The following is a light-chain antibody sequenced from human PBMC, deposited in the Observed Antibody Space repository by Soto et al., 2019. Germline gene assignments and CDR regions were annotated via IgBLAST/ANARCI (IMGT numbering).Light chain of an antibody. CDR2: DVS. J-gene: IGLJ1*01. CDR3: CSYAGSYTFDYV. Sequence: QSVLTQPRSVSGSPGQSVTISCTGTSSDVGGYNYVSWYQQHPGKAPKLMIYDVSKRPSGVPDRFSGSKSGNTASLTISVLQTEDEADYYCCSYAGSYTFDYVFGTGTKVTVL. V-gene: IGLV2-11*01. CDR1: SSDVGGYNY.